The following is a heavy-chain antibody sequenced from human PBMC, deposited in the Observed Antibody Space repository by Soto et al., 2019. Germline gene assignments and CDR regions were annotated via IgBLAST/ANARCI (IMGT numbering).Heavy chain of an antibody. CDR2: IYYSGRT. CDR3: ARLPSIINYPMDV. J-gene: IGHJ6*02. V-gene: IGHV4-31*03. D-gene: IGHD3-10*01. CDR1: GGSINTGGYY. Sequence: SETPSLTCTVSGGSINTGGYYWSWIRQRPGQGLEWIGYIYYSGRTYYNPSLESRSSISVDTSKNQFSLRIHSVTAADTAVYFCARLPSIINYPMDVWGPGTTVT.